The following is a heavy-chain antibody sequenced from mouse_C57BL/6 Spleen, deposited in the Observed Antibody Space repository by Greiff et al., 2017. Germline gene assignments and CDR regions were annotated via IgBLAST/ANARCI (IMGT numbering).Heavy chain of an antibody. V-gene: IGHV1-15*01. J-gene: IGHJ2*01. Sequence: VQLQQSGAELVRPGASVTLSCKASGYTFTDYEMHWVKQTPVHGLEWIGAIDPETGGTAYNQKFKGKAILTADKSSSTAYMELRSLTSEDSAVYYCAKRGIPGYFDYWGQGTTLTVSS. CDR2: IDPETGGT. CDR3: AKRGIPGYFDY. CDR1: GYTFTDYE.